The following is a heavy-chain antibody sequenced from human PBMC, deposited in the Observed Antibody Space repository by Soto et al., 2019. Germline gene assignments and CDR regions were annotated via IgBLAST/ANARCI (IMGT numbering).Heavy chain of an antibody. CDR1: GYTLTELS. D-gene: IGHD3-10*01. Sequence: ASVKVSCKVSGYTLTELSMHWVRQAPGKGLEWMGGFDPEDGETIYAQKFQGRVTMTEDTSTDTAYMELSSLRSEDTAVYYCATALLWRDRSPFEYWGQGTLVTVSS. CDR3: ATALLWRDRSPFEY. V-gene: IGHV1-24*01. J-gene: IGHJ4*02. CDR2: FDPEDGET.